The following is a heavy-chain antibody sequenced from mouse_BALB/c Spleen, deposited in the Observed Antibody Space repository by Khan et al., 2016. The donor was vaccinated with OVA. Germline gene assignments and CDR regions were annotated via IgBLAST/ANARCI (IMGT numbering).Heavy chain of an antibody. J-gene: IGHJ2*01. CDR2: INTYTGEP. D-gene: IGHD6-1*01. CDR3: AKGASFDY. V-gene: IGHV9-3-1*01. Sequence: QSGPELKKPGETVKISCKASGYTFTNYGMNWVKQAPGKGLKWMGWINTYTGEPTYADDFKGRFAFSLETSASTAYLQINNLKNEDTATYFCAKGASFDYWGQGTTLTVSS. CDR1: GYTFTNYG.